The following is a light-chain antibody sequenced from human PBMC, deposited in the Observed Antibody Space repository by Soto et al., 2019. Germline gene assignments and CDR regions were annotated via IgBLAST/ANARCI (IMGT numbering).Light chain of an antibody. CDR3: QQYSSSPRT. V-gene: IGKV3-20*01. J-gene: IGKJ4*01. CDR1: QSVTSSY. CDR2: GAS. Sequence: TPSTLSLSPGERATLSCRASQSVTSSYLAWYQQKPGQAPRLLIYGASIRATGIPDRFSGSGSGTDFTLTIDGLEPEDFAVYYCQQYSSSPRTFGGGTKVDI.